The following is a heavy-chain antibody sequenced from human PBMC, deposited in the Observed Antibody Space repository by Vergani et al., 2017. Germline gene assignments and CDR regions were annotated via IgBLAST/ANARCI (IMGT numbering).Heavy chain of an antibody. CDR2: SSWNVGHI. CDR3: ARGMGDCMDV. V-gene: IGHV3-9*01. J-gene: IGHJ6*03. CDR1: GFTFADYT. Sequence: DVQLVESGGGLVRPGKYLELSCEASGFTFADYTMHWVRQAPGKGLECVAGSSWNVGHIGYADSVKGRFTISRDDAKNSLTLQMSSLRPEDTAVYYCARGMGDCMDVWGKGATVTVSS. D-gene: IGHD3-16*01.